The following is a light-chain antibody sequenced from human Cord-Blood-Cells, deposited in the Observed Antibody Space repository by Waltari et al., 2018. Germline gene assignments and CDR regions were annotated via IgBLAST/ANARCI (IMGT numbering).Light chain of an antibody. V-gene: IGKV1-39*01. CDR1: QSISSY. Sequence: DIQMTQSQSSLSASVGDRVTITGRANQSISSYLNWYQQKPGNAPKLLIYGAPRLQSGVPSRFSGSGSVTDFTLTISSLQPADFATYYCQQSYRTPQTFGQGTKVEIK. CDR2: GAP. CDR3: QQSYRTPQT. J-gene: IGKJ1*01.